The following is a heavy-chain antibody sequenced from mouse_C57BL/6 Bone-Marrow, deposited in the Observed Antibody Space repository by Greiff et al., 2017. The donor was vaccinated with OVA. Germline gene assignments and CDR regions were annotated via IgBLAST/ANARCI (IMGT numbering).Heavy chain of an antibody. CDR3: ALTAQATLPDY. V-gene: IGHV1-59*01. J-gene: IGHJ2*01. CDR1: GYTFTSYW. CDR2: IDPSDSYT. D-gene: IGHD3-2*02. Sequence: VQLQQPGAELVRPGTSVKLSCKASGYTFTSYWMHWVKQRPGQGLEWIGVIDPSDSYTNYNQKFKGKATLTVDTSSSTAYMQLSSLTSEDSAVYYCALTAQATLPDYWGQGTTLTVSS.